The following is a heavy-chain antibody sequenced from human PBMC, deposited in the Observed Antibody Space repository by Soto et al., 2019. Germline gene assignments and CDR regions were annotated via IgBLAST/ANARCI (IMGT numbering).Heavy chain of an antibody. D-gene: IGHD6-13*01. V-gene: IGHV3-23*01. Sequence: EVQLLESGGGLVQPGGSLRLSCAASGFTFSSYAMSWVRQAPGKGLEWVSAISGSGGSTYYADSVKGRFTISRDNSKNTLYLQMNSLRAEDTAVYYCAKDRNPGIAAAGTYYFDYWGQGTLVTVSS. CDR2: ISGSGGST. J-gene: IGHJ4*02. CDR3: AKDRNPGIAAAGTYYFDY. CDR1: GFTFSSYA.